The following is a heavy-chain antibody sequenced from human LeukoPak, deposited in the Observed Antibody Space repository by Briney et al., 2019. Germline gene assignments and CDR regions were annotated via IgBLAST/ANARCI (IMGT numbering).Heavy chain of an antibody. V-gene: IGHV1-8*01. CDR3: ARGDIVVVVAATDAFDI. CDR2: MNPNSGNT. J-gene: IGHJ3*02. D-gene: IGHD2-15*01. CDR1: GYTFTSYD. Sequence: ASVKVSCKASGYTFTSYDINWVRQATGQGLEWMGWMNPNSGNTGYEQKFQGRVTMTRNTSISTAYMELSSLRSEDTAVYYCARGDIVVVVAATDAFDIWGQGTMVTVSS.